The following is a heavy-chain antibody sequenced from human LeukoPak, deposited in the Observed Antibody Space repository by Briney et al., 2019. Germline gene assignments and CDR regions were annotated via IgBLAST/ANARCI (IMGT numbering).Heavy chain of an antibody. Sequence: GGSLRLSCAASGSTFSSYAMSWVRQAPVKGLEWVSAISGSGGSTYYADSVKGRFTISRDNSKNTLYLQMNSLRAEDTAVYYCAKCGSYRTSYFDYWGQGTLVTVSS. CDR1: GSTFSSYA. V-gene: IGHV3-23*01. CDR2: ISGSGGST. CDR3: AKCGSYRTSYFDY. D-gene: IGHD1-26*01. J-gene: IGHJ4*02.